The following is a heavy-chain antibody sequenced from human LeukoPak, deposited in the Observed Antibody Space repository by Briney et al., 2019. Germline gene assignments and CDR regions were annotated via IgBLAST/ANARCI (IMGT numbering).Heavy chain of an antibody. CDR1: GDSISSSTYY. D-gene: IGHD6-13*01. CDR2: ISYSGST. V-gene: IGHV4-39*01. Sequence: SETLSLTCTVSGDSISSSTYYWGWIRQSPGQGLEWIGSISYSGSTYYNPSLKSRVTISVDTSKNQFSLKLSSVTAADTAVYYCARHCNSSWYSHFAFWGQGTLVTVSS. CDR3: ARHCNSSWYSHFAF. J-gene: IGHJ4*02.